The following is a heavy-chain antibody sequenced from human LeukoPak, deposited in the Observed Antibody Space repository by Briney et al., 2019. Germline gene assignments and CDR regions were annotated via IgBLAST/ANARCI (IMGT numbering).Heavy chain of an antibody. CDR2: IYYSGST. CDR3: ARAHSTRRWFDP. Sequence: SETLSLTCTVSGGSISSYYWSWIRQPPGKGLEWIGYIYYSGSTNYNPSLKSRVTISVDTSKNQFSLKLSSVTAADTAVYYCARAHSTRRWFDPWGQGTLVTVSS. J-gene: IGHJ5*02. V-gene: IGHV4-59*12. CDR1: GGSISSYY. D-gene: IGHD2-2*01.